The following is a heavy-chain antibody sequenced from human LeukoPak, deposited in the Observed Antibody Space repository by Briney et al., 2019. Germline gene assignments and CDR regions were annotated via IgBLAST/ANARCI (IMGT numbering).Heavy chain of an antibody. D-gene: IGHD6-6*01. CDR3: ARGGSSDGFDI. CDR1: GGSISSSN. V-gene: IGHV3-21*01. J-gene: IGHJ3*02. Sequence: GTLSLTCAVSGGSISSSNWWSWVRQAPGKGLEWVSSISSSSSYIYYADSVKGRFTISRDNAKNSLYLQMNSLRAEDTAVYYCARGGSSDGFDIWGQGTMVTVSS. CDR2: ISSSSSYI.